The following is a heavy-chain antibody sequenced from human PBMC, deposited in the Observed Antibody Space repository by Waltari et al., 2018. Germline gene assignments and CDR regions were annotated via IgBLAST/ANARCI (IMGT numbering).Heavy chain of an antibody. CDR2: IYYSGRT. CDR1: GGSLSSSSYY. Sequence: LQLQESGPGLVKPSEALSLTCTVSGGSLSSSSYYWGWIRQPPGKGLEWIGSIYYSGRTSDTPSNKSRVTISVDTSKNQFSLKLSSVTAADTAVYYCARGAAAHRGGAFDIWGQGTMVTVSS. V-gene: IGHV4-39*07. CDR3: ARGAAAHRGGAFDI. J-gene: IGHJ3*02. D-gene: IGHD6-13*01.